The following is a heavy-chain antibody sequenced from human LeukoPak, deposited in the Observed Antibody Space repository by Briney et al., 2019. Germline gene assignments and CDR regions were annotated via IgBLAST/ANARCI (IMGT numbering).Heavy chain of an antibody. D-gene: IGHD1-1*01. J-gene: IGHJ6*03. V-gene: IGHV3-9*01. Sequence: GRSLRLSCAASGFTFDDYAMHWVRQAPGKGLEWVSGISWNSGSIGYADSVKGRFTISRDNAKNSLYLQMNSLRAEDTALYYCAKEQLERRLDYYYYYMDVWGKGTTVTVSS. CDR3: AKEQLERRLDYYYYYMDV. CDR1: GFTFDDYA. CDR2: ISWNSGSI.